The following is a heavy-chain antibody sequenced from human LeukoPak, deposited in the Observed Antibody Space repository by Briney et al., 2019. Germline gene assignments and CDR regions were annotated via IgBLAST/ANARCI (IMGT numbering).Heavy chain of an antibody. CDR2: INPNSGDT. J-gene: IGHJ5*02. CDR1: GFTFTGYY. D-gene: IGHD3-10*01. Sequence: ASVKVSCKAFGFTFTGYYIHWVRQAPGQGLEWMGWINPNSGDTNYAQKFQDRVTMTRDTSISTAYIELNLLRSDDTAVYYCARGDYYGSPKVVAAWGQGTLVTVSS. CDR3: ARGDYYGSPKVVAA. V-gene: IGHV1-2*02.